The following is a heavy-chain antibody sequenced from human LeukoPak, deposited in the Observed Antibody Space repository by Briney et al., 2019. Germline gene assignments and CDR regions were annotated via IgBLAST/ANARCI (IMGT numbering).Heavy chain of an antibody. V-gene: IGHV1-2*02. CDR2: INPKSGGT. J-gene: IGHJ4*02. CDR1: RYTFTGYY. D-gene: IGHD3-22*01. CDR3: ARVPRLEYYDSSGYQDY. Sequence: ASVKVSCKASRYTFTGYYMDWVRQAPGQGLEWMGWINPKSGGTNYAQKFQGRVTMTRDTSISTAYMELSRLRSDDTAVYYCARVPRLEYYDSSGYQDYWGQGTLVTVAS.